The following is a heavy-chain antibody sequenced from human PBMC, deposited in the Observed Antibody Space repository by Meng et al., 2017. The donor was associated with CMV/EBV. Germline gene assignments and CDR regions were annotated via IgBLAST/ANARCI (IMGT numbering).Heavy chain of an antibody. J-gene: IGHJ4*01. CDR3: ARSRGNNCGGDCYDFDY. CDR2: IYYSGST. Sequence: GSLRLSCTVSGGSISSYYWSWIRQPPGKGLEWIGYIYYSGSTNYNPSLKSRVTISVDTSKNQFSLKLSSVTAADTAVYYCARSRGNNCGGDCYDFDYWGHGTLGHRLL. D-gene: IGHD2-21*01. CDR1: GGSISSYY. V-gene: IGHV4-59*01.